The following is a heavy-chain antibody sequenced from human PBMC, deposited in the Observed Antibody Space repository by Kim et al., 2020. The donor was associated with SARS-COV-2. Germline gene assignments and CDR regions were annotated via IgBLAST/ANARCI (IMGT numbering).Heavy chain of an antibody. V-gene: IGHV4-39*01. CDR1: GGSISSSSYY. CDR3: ARPIVATIVGPGWFDP. J-gene: IGHJ5*02. D-gene: IGHD5-12*01. Sequence: SETLSLTCTVSGGSISSSSYYWGWIRQPPGKGLEWIGSIYYSGSTYYNPSLKSRVTISVDTSKNQFSLKLSSVTAADTAGYYCARPIVATIVGPGWFDPWGQGTLVTVSS. CDR2: IYYSGST.